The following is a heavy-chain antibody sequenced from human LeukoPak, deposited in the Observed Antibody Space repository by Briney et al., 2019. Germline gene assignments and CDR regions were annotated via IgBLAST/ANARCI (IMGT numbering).Heavy chain of an antibody. Sequence: GGSLRLSCADSGFTVSSSYMSWVRQAPGKGLEWVSLIYSGGSTYYAASVKGRFTISRDNSKNTLYLQMNSLRPEDTAVYYCAKGYNYAYEYWGQGTLVTVSS. CDR1: GFTVSSSY. CDR3: AKGYNYAYEY. CDR2: IYSGGST. V-gene: IGHV3-53*01. J-gene: IGHJ4*02. D-gene: IGHD5-18*01.